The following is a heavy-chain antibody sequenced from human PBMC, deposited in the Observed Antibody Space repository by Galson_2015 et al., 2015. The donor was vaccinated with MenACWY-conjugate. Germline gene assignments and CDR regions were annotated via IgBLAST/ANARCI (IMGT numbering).Heavy chain of an antibody. D-gene: IGHD1-26*01. J-gene: IGHJ6*02. CDR1: GFTFSTYW. Sequence: SLRLSCAASGFTFSTYWMHWVRQAPGKGLVWVSRINSDGRSTSYADSVKGRFTISRDNAKNTLYLQMNSLRAEDTAVYYCARLGGNYRTTSSNGMDVWGQGTTVIVS. V-gene: IGHV3-74*01. CDR2: INSDGRST. CDR3: ARLGGNYRTTSSNGMDV.